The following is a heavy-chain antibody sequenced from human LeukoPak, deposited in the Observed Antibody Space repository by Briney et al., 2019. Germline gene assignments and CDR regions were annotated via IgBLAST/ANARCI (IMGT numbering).Heavy chain of an antibody. D-gene: IGHD4-23*01. CDR3: ARDYGGNFYYWYFDL. Sequence: ASVKVSCKASGYTFTSYYMHWVRQAPGQGLEWMGIINPSGGSTSYAQKFQGRVTMTRDTSTSTVYMELSSLRSEDTAVYYCARDYGGNFYYWYFDLWGRGTLVTVSS. CDR2: INPSGGST. J-gene: IGHJ2*01. CDR1: GYTFTSYY. V-gene: IGHV1-46*01.